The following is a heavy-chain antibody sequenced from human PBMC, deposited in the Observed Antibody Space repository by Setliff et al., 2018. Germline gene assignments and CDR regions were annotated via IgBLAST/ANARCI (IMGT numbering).Heavy chain of an antibody. J-gene: IGHJ4*02. CDR3: ARCSTWDNHYPHFNY. Sequence: SETRLTCTFYGGPFSDYYWGWVRQTPGKGLEWIAEINPSGTTNYIPSLKSRLTISVDTSKRQFSLKLNSVTAEDTAVYYCARCSTWDNHYPHFNYWGQGTLVTVSS. D-gene: IGHD6-13*01. CDR1: GGPFSDYY. CDR2: INPSGTT. V-gene: IGHV4-34*10.